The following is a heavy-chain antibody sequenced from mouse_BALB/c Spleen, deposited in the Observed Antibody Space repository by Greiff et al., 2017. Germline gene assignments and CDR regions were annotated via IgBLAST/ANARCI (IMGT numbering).Heavy chain of an antibody. Sequence: QVQLKQSGPGLVAPSQSLSITCTVSGFSLTSYGVHWVRQPPGKGLEWLGVIWAGGSTNYNSALMSRLSISKDNSKSQVFLKMNSLQTDDTAMYYCAMIYYGPYYAMDYWGQGTSVTVSS. J-gene: IGHJ4*01. V-gene: IGHV2-9*02. CDR2: IWAGGST. D-gene: IGHD2-1*01. CDR3: AMIYYGPYYAMDY. CDR1: GFSLTSYG.